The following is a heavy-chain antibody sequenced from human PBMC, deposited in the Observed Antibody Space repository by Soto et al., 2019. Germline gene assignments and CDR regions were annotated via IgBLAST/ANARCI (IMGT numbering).Heavy chain of an antibody. CDR1: GGSFSGYY. CDR3: ARIGVVVTAPMVE. D-gene: IGHD3-22*01. V-gene: IGHV4-34*01. Sequence: SETLSLTCAVYGGSFSGYYWSWIRQPPGKGLEWIGEINHSGSTNYNPSLKSRVTISVDTSKNQFSLKLSSVTAADTAVYYCARIGVVVTAPMVEWGQGTLVTVSS. J-gene: IGHJ4*02. CDR2: INHSGST.